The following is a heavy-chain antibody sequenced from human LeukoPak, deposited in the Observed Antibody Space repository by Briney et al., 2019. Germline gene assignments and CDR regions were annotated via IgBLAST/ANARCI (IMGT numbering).Heavy chain of an antibody. D-gene: IGHD3-22*01. Sequence: SSETLSLTCTVSGGSISSSSYYWGWIRQPPGKGLEWIGSIYYSGSTYYNPSLKSRVTISVDTSKNQFSLKLSSVTAADTAVYYCALAVRYYYDSSGYSLDAFDIWGQGTMVTVSS. CDR1: GGSISSSSYY. CDR3: ALAVRYYYDSSGYSLDAFDI. V-gene: IGHV4-39*07. CDR2: IYYSGST. J-gene: IGHJ3*02.